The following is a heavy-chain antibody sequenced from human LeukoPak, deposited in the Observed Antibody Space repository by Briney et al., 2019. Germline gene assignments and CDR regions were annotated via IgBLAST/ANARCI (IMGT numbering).Heavy chain of an antibody. D-gene: IGHD6-13*01. CDR1: GFTFSSYS. CDR3: ARDPVIAALDY. Sequence: GGSLRLSCAASGFTFSSYSMNWVRQAPGKGLEWVSSISSSSSYIYYADSVKGRFTISRDNAKNSLYLQMNSLRAEDATVYYCARDPVIAALDYWGQGTLVTVSS. J-gene: IGHJ4*02. V-gene: IGHV3-21*01. CDR2: ISSSSSYI.